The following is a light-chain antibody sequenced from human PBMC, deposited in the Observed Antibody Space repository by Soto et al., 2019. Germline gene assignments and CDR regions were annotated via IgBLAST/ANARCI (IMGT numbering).Light chain of an antibody. CDR2: DIS. CDR3: QQYHTYPRT. CDR1: QRVGKY. J-gene: IGKJ5*01. V-gene: IGKV1-16*02. Sequence: DIQMTQSPSSLSVSVGDRVTITCRASQRVGKYLAWFQQKPGRAPESLIYDISTLQSGVPSKFSGSGSGTDFPLTITSLQPEDSATYYFQQYHTYPRTFGQGTRLEIK.